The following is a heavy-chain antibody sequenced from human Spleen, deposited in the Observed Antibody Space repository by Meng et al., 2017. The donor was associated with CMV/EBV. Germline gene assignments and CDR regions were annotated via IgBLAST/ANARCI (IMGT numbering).Heavy chain of an antibody. D-gene: IGHD3-3*01. CDR1: GYTFTSYG. J-gene: IGHJ4*02. V-gene: IGHV1-18*01. Sequence: ASVKVSCKASGYTFTSYGMSWVRQAPGQGLEWMGWISAYNGNTNYAQKLQGRVTMTTDTSTSTAYMELRSLRSDDTAVYYCARDRLYDFWSGSIDYWGQGTLVTVSS. CDR3: ARDRLYDFWSGSIDY. CDR2: ISAYNGNT.